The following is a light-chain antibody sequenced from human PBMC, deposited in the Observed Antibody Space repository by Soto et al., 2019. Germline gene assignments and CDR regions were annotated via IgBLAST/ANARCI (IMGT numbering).Light chain of an antibody. Sequence: QSVLTQPPSVSGAPGQRVTISCTGSSSNIGAGYDVHWYQQLPGTAPKLLIFGDSNRPSGVPDRFSGSQSGTSATLGITGLQTGDEADYYCGTWDNSLSAVFGGGTKVTVL. CDR1: SSNIGAGYD. CDR2: GDS. J-gene: IGLJ2*01. CDR3: GTWDNSLSAV. V-gene: IGLV1-40*01.